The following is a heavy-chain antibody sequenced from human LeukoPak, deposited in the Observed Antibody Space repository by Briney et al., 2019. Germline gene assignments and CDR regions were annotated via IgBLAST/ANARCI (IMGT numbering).Heavy chain of an antibody. CDR2: ISSSGSTI. V-gene: IGHV3-48*03. CDR1: GFTFSSYE. D-gene: IGHD1-14*01. CDR3: AREARTHHTYYFDY. Sequence: GGSLRLSCAASGFTFSSYEMNWVRQAPGKGLEWVSYISSSGSTIYYADSVKGRFTISRDNAKNSLYLQMNSLRAEDTAVYYCAREARTHHTYYFDYWGQGTLVTVSS. J-gene: IGHJ4*02.